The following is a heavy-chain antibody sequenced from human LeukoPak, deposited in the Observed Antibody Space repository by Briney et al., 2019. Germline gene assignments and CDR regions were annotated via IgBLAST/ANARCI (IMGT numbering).Heavy chain of an antibody. V-gene: IGHV1-18*01. Sequence: ASVKVSCKASGXTFTSYGISWVRQAPGXXXXXMGWISAYNGNTNYAQKLQGRVTMTTDTSTSTAYMELRSLRSDDTAVYYCARDQQWLHKSLDYWGQGTLVTVSS. J-gene: IGHJ4*02. CDR2: ISAYNGNT. D-gene: IGHD5-12*01. CDR1: GXTFTSYG. CDR3: ARDQQWLHKSLDY.